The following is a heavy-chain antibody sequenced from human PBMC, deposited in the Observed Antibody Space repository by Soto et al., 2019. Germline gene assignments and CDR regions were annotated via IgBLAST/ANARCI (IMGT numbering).Heavy chain of an antibody. CDR1: GYTFTSFA. CDR2: INAGNGNT. Sequence: ASVKVSCKASGYTFTSFAMHWVRQAPGQRLEWMGWINAGNGNTKYSQKFQGRVTITKNTSASTAYMELSSLRAEDTAVYYCADSSSGWYGSWFDPWGQGTLVTVSS. D-gene: IGHD6-19*01. J-gene: IGHJ5*02. CDR3: ADSSSGWYGSWFDP. V-gene: IGHV1-3*01.